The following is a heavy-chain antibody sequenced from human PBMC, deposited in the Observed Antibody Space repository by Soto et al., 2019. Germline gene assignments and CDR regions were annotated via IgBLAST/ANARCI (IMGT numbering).Heavy chain of an antibody. Sequence: GVLRLSCAASGFTFSSYSMNWVRQAPGKGLEWVSSISSSSSYIYYADSVKGRFTISRDNAKNSLYLQMNSLRAEDTAVYYCARVASSCSSTSCYVDYWGQGTLVTVSS. V-gene: IGHV3-21*01. CDR2: ISSSSSYI. CDR1: GFTFSSYS. CDR3: ARVASSCSSTSCYVDY. D-gene: IGHD2-2*01. J-gene: IGHJ4*02.